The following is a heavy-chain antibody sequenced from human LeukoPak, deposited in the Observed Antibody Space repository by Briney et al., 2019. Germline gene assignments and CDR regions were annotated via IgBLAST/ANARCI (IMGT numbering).Heavy chain of an antibody. CDR2: INPNSGVT. Sequence: ASVKVSCKASGYTFTDYYMHWVRQAPGQGLEWMGWINPNSGVTNSAQKFQGRVTMTRDTSISTAYMELSSLTSDDTAVYFCARTKPGMPFDYWGQGTLVTVPS. J-gene: IGHJ4*02. CDR3: ARTKPGMPFDY. D-gene: IGHD7-27*01. CDR1: GYTFTDYY. V-gene: IGHV1-2*02.